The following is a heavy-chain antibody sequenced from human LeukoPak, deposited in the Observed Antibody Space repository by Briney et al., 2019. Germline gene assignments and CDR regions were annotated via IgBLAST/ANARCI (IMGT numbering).Heavy chain of an antibody. D-gene: IGHD6-13*01. CDR2: INHSGST. J-gene: IGHJ5*02. Sequence: KTSETLSLTCAVYGGSFSGYYWSWIRQPPGKGLEWIGEINHSGSTNYNPSLKSRVTISVDTSKNQFSLKLSSVTAADTAVYYCARDLSTRYSSSWYISSPKKNPLEHNWFDPWGQGTLVTVSS. CDR3: ARDLSTRYSSSWYISSPKKNPLEHNWFDP. V-gene: IGHV4-34*01. CDR1: GGSFSGYY.